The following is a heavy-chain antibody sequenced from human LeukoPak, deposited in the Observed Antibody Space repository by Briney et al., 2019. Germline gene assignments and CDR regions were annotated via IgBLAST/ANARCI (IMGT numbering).Heavy chain of an antibody. CDR1: GGSNSSSSYY. V-gene: IGHV4-39*01. J-gene: IGHJ5*02. CDR3: ARQPTLAGGWFDP. D-gene: IGHD3-10*01. Sequence: SETLSLTCTVSGGSNSSSSYYWGWTPQPPGKGLEWYGSIYYSGTTYHNPSLKSQVTISVDTSKNQFSLKLSSVTAADTAVYYCARQPTLAGGWFDPWGQGTLVTVSS. CDR2: IYYSGTT.